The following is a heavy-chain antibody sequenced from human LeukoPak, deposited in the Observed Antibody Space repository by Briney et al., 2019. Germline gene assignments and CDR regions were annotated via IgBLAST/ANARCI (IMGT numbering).Heavy chain of an antibody. CDR1: AYRFTTFW. CDR2: ITPSDSCT. Sequence: PGESLKISCKASAYRFTTFWISWVRQMPGKGLEWMGRITPSDSCTNYSPSFRGHVTISADKSSTTAYLQWSSLRASDTAMYYCATSSGNNPFDYWGQGTLVTVSS. CDR3: ATSSGNNPFDY. J-gene: IGHJ4*02. D-gene: IGHD1-14*01. V-gene: IGHV5-10-1*01.